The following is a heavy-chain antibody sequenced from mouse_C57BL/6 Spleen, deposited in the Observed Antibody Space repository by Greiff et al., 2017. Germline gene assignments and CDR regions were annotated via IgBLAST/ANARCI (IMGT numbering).Heavy chain of an antibody. CDR3: ARRITTVVAEDYFDY. Sequence: VKLMESGAELVKPGASVKMSCKASGYTFTSYWITWVKQRPGQGLEWIGDIYPGSGSTNYNEKFKSKATLTVDTSSSTAYMQLSSLTSEDSAVYYCARRITTVVAEDYFDYWGQGTTLTVSS. V-gene: IGHV1-55*01. CDR2: IYPGSGST. J-gene: IGHJ2*01. CDR1: GYTFTSYW. D-gene: IGHD1-1*01.